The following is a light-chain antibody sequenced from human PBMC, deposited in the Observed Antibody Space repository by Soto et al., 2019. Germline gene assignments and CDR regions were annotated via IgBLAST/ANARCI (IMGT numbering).Light chain of an antibody. CDR1: QSVSSSY. V-gene: IGKV3-20*01. J-gene: IGKJ1*01. CDR3: QQYAISWT. Sequence: EIVLTQSPGTLSLSPGERATLSCRASQSVSSSYLAWYQQKPGQAPRLLIYGASSRATGIPDRFSGSGSGTDFTLTISRLEPEDFAVYYCQQYAISWTFGQGTKVDI. CDR2: GAS.